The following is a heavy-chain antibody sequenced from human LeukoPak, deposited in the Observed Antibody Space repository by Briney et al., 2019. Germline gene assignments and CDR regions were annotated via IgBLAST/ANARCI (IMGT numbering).Heavy chain of an antibody. CDR2: IYYSGNT. Sequence: PSETLSLTCTVSGGSISSSSDYWGWIRQPPGKGLEWIGSIYYSGNTYYNPSLKSRVTISVDTSKKQFSLKLSSVTAVDTAVYYCARLRPNYDILTGFPMDVWGPGTTVTVSS. CDR1: GGSISSSSDY. D-gene: IGHD3-9*01. J-gene: IGHJ6*02. V-gene: IGHV4-39*07. CDR3: ARLRPNYDILTGFPMDV.